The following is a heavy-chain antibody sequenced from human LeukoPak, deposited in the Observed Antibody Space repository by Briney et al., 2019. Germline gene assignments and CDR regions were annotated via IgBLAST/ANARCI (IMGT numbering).Heavy chain of an antibody. V-gene: IGHV3-48*03. CDR2: ISSSGSTI. CDR1: GLTFSSYE. D-gene: IGHD5-12*01. CDR3: ARDYDHAFDY. Sequence: GGSLRLSCAASGLTFSSYEMNWVRQAPGKGLEWVSYISSSGSTIYYADSVKGRFTISRDNAKNSLYLQMNSLRDDDTAVYYCARDYDHAFDYWGQGTLVTVSS. J-gene: IGHJ4*02.